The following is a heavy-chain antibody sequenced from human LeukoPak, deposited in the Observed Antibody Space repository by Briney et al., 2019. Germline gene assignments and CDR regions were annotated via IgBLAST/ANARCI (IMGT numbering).Heavy chain of an antibody. CDR1: GFTFDDYA. V-gene: IGHV3-9*01. J-gene: IGHJ6*02. CDR3: AKDLREYYYYGMDV. CDR2: ISWNSGSI. Sequence: SLRLSCAASGFTFDDYAMHWVRQAPGKGLVWVSGISWNSGSIGYADSVKSRFTISRDNAKNSLYLQMNSLRAEDTALYYCAKDLREYYYYGMDVWGQGTTVTVSS.